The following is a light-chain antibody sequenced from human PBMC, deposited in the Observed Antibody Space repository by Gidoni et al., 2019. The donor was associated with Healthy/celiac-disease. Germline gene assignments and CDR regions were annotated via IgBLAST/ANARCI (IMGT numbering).Light chain of an antibody. CDR2: KAS. J-gene: IGKJ2*01. CDR3: QQYNSYPVT. V-gene: IGKV1-5*03. Sequence: DIQMTQSPSTLSASVGDRVTITCRASQSINSWLAWYQQKPGKAPKLLIYKASSLESGVPSRFSGSGSGTEFTLTISSLQPDDFATYYCQQYNSYPVTFGQXTKLEIK. CDR1: QSINSW.